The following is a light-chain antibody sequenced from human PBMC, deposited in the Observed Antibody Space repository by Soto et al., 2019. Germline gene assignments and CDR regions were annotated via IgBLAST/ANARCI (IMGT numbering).Light chain of an antibody. V-gene: IGKV1D-13*01. CDR2: DAT. CDR3: QQFNNYPIT. CDR1: QGISSA. J-gene: IGKJ5*01. Sequence: AVQLTQSPSSLSASVGDRVTITCRASQGISSALAWYQQKPGKAPKLLIYDATSLESGVPSRFSGSGPGTDFTLTISSLQPEDFATYYCQQFNNYPITFGQGTRLEIK.